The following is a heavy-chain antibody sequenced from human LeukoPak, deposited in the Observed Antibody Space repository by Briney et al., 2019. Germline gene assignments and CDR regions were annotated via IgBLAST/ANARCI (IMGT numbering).Heavy chain of an antibody. CDR1: GGTFSSYA. V-gene: IGHV1-69*04. J-gene: IGHJ3*02. D-gene: IGHD4-17*01. CDR2: IIPILGIA. Sequence: SVKVSCKASGGTFSSYAISWVRQAPGQGLEWMGRIIPILGIANYAQKFQGRVTITADKSTSTAYMELSSLRSEDTAVYYCARGDYGDYERAFDIWGQGTMVTVSS. CDR3: ARGDYGDYERAFDI.